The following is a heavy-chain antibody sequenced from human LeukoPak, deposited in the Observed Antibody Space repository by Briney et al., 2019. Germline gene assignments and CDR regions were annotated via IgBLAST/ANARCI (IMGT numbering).Heavy chain of an antibody. CDR2: INPNSGGT. J-gene: IGHJ3*02. Sequence: ASVKVSCKASGYTFTGYYMHWVRPAPGQGLEWMGWINPNSGGTNYAQKFQGRVTMTRDTSISTAYMELSRLRSDDTAVYYCARDRLRGYSSGWYMNAFDIWGQGTMATVSS. D-gene: IGHD6-19*01. CDR3: ARDRLRGYSSGWYMNAFDI. CDR1: GYTFTGYY. V-gene: IGHV1-2*02.